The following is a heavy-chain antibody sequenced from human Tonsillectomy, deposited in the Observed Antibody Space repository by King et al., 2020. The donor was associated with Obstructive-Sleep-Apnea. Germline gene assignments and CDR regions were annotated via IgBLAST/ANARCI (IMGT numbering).Heavy chain of an antibody. D-gene: IGHD3-9*01. CDR1: GGSISSDGYY. CDR2: IYYSGNA. Sequence: QVQLQESGPGLLKPSQTLSLTCTVSGGSISSDGYYWSWIRQHPGKGLEWIGYIYYSGNAYYNPSLKSRVTISVDTSKNQFSLKLSSVTAADTAVYYCARDLPTNYDILTGYSRWFDPWCQGTLVTVSS. V-gene: IGHV4-31*03. CDR3: ARDLPTNYDILTGYSRWFDP. J-gene: IGHJ5*02.